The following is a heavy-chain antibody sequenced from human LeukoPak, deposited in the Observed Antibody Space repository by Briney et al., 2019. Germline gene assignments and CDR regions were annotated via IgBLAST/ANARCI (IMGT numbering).Heavy chain of an antibody. D-gene: IGHD6-13*01. J-gene: IGHJ4*02. CDR1: GGSISSSSYY. V-gene: IGHV4-39*07. CDR2: IYYSGSI. Sequence: SETLSLTCTVSGGSISSSSYYWGWIRQPPGKGLEWIGSIYYSGSIYYNPSLKSRVTISVDTSKSQFSLKLSSATAADTAVYYCARRGSGYSNSWYPSPFDYWGQGTLVTVSS. CDR3: ARRGSGYSNSWYPSPFDY.